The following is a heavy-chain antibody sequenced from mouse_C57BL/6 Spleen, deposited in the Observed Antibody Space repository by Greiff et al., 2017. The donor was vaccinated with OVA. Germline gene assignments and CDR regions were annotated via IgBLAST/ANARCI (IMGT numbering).Heavy chain of an antibody. CDR1: GYTFTSYW. CDR3: ARRDYDGYYGFAY. D-gene: IGHD2-3*01. V-gene: IGHV1-69*01. CDR2: IDPSDSYT. J-gene: IGHJ3*01. Sequence: QVQLKQPGAELVMPGASVKLSCKASGYTFTSYWMHWVKQRPGQGLEWIGEIDPSDSYTNYNQKFKGKSTLTVDKSSSTAYMQLSSLTSEDSAVYYCARRDYDGYYGFAYWGQGTLVTVSA.